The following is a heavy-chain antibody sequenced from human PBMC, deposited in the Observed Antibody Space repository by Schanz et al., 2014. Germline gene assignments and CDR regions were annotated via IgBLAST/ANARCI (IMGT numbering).Heavy chain of an antibody. V-gene: IGHV1-69*09. Sequence: QVQLVQSGSELKKPGASVKVSCKASGYTFTSYAMNWVRQAPGQGPEWMGRIIPILGIGNDAQKFQGRVTITADKSTSTAYMELSSLRSDDTAVFYCAKDRGADYGDYGFAFDIWGQGTMVTVSS. CDR2: IIPILGIG. J-gene: IGHJ3*02. D-gene: IGHD4-17*01. CDR1: GYTFTSYA. CDR3: AKDRGADYGDYGFAFDI.